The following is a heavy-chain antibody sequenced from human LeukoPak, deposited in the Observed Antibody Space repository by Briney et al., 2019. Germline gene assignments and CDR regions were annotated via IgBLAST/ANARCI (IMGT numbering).Heavy chain of an antibody. V-gene: IGHV1-2*06. Sequence: ASVKVSCKPSGYTFTTYYTHWVRQAPGQGLEWIGRINPNSGGTNYARKFQGRVTMTRDTSISTGYMEVSRLRSDDTAVYYCARGDSSSSPLSYWGQGTLVSVSS. J-gene: IGHJ4*02. CDR3: ARGDSSSSPLSY. CDR1: GYTFTTYY. CDR2: INPNSGGT. D-gene: IGHD6-6*01.